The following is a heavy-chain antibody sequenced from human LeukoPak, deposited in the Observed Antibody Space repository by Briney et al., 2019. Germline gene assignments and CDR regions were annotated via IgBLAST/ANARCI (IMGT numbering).Heavy chain of an antibody. CDR2: IYHSGST. CDR1: GGSISSSNW. Sequence: SETLSLTCAVSGGSISSSNWWSWVRQPPGKGLEWIGEIYHSGSTNYNPSLKSRVTISVDKSKNQFSLKLSSVTAEDTAVYYCARDTSDYYDSSGYYDYWGQGTLVTVSS. J-gene: IGHJ4*02. D-gene: IGHD3-22*01. V-gene: IGHV4-4*02. CDR3: ARDTSDYYDSSGYYDY.